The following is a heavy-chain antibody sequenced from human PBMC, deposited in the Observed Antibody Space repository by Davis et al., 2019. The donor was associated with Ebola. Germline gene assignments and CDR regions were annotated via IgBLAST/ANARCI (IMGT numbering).Heavy chain of an antibody. CDR2: IKQDGSEK. CDR3: ARDGVYYDCWSGYYDY. CDR1: GFTFSSYW. J-gene: IGHJ4*02. Sequence: ESLNLSCAASGFTFSSYWMSWVRQAPGKGLEWVANIKQDGSEKYYVDSVKGRFTISRENAKNSLYLQMNSLRAEDTAVYYCARDGVYYDCWSGYYDYWGQGTLVTVSS. V-gene: IGHV3-7*03. D-gene: IGHD3-3*01.